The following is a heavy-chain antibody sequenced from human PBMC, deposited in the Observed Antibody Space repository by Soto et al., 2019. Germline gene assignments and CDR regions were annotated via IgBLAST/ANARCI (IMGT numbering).Heavy chain of an antibody. CDR1: GFTFSSYA. D-gene: IGHD5-12*01. J-gene: IGHJ4*02. V-gene: IGHV3-30-3*01. CDR2: ISYDGSNK. CDR3: AKGYSGYDLANMVGSYWGDYYFAY. Sequence: QVQLVESGGGVVQPGRSLRLSCAASGFTFSSYAMHWVRQAPGKGLEWVAVISYDGSNKYYADSVKGRFTIYRDNSKNTLYLQMNSLRAEDTAVYYCAKGYSGYDLANMVGSYWGDYYFAYWGQGALVTVSS.